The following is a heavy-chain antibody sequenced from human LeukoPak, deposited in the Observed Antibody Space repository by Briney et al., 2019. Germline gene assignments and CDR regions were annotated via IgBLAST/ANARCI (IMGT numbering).Heavy chain of an antibody. Sequence: QAGGSLRLSCAASGFTFSSYAVHWVRQAPGKGLEWVAVISYDGSNKYYADSVKGRFTISRDNSKNTLYLQMNSLRAEDTAVYYCARDDFGYDSSGYYSGYFDYWGQGTLVTVSS. CDR3: ARDDFGYDSSGYYSGYFDY. CDR1: GFTFSSYA. J-gene: IGHJ4*02. V-gene: IGHV3-30*01. D-gene: IGHD3-22*01. CDR2: ISYDGSNK.